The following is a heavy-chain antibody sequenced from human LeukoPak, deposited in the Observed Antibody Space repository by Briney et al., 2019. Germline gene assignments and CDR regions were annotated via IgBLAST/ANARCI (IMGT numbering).Heavy chain of an antibody. V-gene: IGHV3-7*01. Sequence: ETLSLTCTVSGVSISSTSYYWGWIRQAPGKGLEWVANIKQDGSEKYYVDSVKGRFTISRDNAKNSLYLQMNSLRAEDTAVYYCARELVVVAEGWFDPWGQGTLVTVSS. CDR2: IKQDGSEK. CDR3: ARELVVVAEGWFDP. CDR1: GVSISSTSYY. D-gene: IGHD2-15*01. J-gene: IGHJ5*02.